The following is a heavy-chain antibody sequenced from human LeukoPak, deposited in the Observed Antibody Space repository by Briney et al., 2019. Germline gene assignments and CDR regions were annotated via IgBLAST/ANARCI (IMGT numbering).Heavy chain of an antibody. CDR1: GGSISSHY. J-gene: IGHJ4*02. CDR3: ARGKAGSYYDFWSGYYAFDY. Sequence: PSETLSLTCTVSGGSISSHYWSWIRQPPGKGLEWIGYIYYSGSTNYNPSLKSRVTISVDTSKNQFSLKLSSVTAADTAVYYCARGKAGSYYDFWSGYYAFDYWGQGTLVTVSS. D-gene: IGHD3-3*01. CDR2: IYYSGST. V-gene: IGHV4-59*11.